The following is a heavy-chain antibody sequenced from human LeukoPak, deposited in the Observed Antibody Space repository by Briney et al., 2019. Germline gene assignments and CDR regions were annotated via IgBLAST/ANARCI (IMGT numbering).Heavy chain of an antibody. CDR3: ARGIAAAAHDY. D-gene: IGHD6-13*01. Sequence: PSETLSLTCTVSGGSISSSSYYWSWIRQPPGKGLEWIGEINHSGSTNYNPSLKSRVTISVDTSKNQFSLKLSSVTAADTAVYYCARGIAAAAHDYWGQGTLVTVSS. CDR1: GGSISSSSYY. CDR2: INHSGST. V-gene: IGHV4-39*07. J-gene: IGHJ4*02.